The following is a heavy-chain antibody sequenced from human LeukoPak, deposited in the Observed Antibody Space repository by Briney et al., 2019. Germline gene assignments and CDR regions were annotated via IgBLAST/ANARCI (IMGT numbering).Heavy chain of an antibody. CDR2: IKPDGSEK. CDR3: ARDTVGVTDY. Sequence: PGGSLRLSCAASGFTFSSSWMSWVRQAPGKGLEWVTNIKPDGSEKYYVDSVKGRFTISRDNAKNSLYLQMNSLRAEDTALYCCARDTVGVTDYWGQGTLVTASS. V-gene: IGHV3-7*01. D-gene: IGHD1-26*01. J-gene: IGHJ4*02. CDR1: GFTFSSSW.